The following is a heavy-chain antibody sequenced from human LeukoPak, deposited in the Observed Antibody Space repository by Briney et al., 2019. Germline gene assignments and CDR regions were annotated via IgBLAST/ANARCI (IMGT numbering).Heavy chain of an antibody. CDR1: GYTFTSYG. J-gene: IGHJ4*02. CDR3: ARARSRDGYNWLY. V-gene: IGHV1-46*01. D-gene: IGHD5-24*01. CDR2: INPSGGST. Sequence: ASVKVSCKASGYTFTSYGISWVRQAPGQGLEWMGIINPSGGSTSYAQKFQGRVTMTRDTSTSTVYMELSSLRSEDTAVYYCARARSRDGYNWLYWGQGTLVTVSS.